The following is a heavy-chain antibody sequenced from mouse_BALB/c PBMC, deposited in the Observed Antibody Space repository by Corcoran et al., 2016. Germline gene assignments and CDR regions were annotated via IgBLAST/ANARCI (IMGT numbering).Heavy chain of an antibody. CDR1: GYTFTDYY. CDR2: IYPGSGNT. D-gene: IGHD3-1*01. CDR3: ARSGWDVGFPD. J-gene: IGHJ3*01. V-gene: IGHV1-77*01. Sequence: QVQLQQSGAELARPGASVKLSCKASGYTFTDYYINWVKQRTGQGLEWIGEIYPGSGNTYYNEKFKGKATLTADKSSSTAYMQLSSLTSEDSAVYFCARSGWDVGFPDWGQGTLVTVSA.